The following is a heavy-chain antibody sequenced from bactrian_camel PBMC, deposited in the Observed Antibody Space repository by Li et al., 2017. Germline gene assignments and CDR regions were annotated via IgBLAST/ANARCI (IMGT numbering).Heavy chain of an antibody. CDR1: GFAASKYC. CDR2: IDTDGTT. J-gene: IGHJ4*01. CDR3: AAGRTRNGYCYSMSEFPEAAYNH. Sequence: HVQLVESGGRSVQAGGSLRLSCAASGFAASKYCMAWFRQAPGKEREGVASIDTDGTTSYLDSVKGRFTISQGDAKNTLYLQMDSLKPEDTAMYYCAAGRTRNGYCYSMSEFPEAAYNHWGQGTQVTVS. D-gene: IGHD2*01. V-gene: IGHV3S1*01.